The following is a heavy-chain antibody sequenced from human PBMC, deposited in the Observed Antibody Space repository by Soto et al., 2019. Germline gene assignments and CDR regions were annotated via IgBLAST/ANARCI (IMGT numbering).Heavy chain of an antibody. Sequence: QVQLVESGGGVVQPGRSLRLSCAASGFTFSSYAMHWARQAPGKGLEWVAVISYDGSNKYYADSVKGRFTISRDNSKNTLYLQMNSLRAEDTAVYYCARDLHYDILTGFDYWGQGTLVTVSS. CDR1: GFTFSSYA. V-gene: IGHV3-30-3*01. CDR3: ARDLHYDILTGFDY. CDR2: ISYDGSNK. D-gene: IGHD3-9*01. J-gene: IGHJ4*02.